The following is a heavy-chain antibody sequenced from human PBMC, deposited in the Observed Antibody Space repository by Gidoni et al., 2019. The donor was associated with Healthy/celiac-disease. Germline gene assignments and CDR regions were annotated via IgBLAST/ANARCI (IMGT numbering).Heavy chain of an antibody. Sequence: QVQLVESGGGVVQPGRSLRLSCAASGFTFSSYGMHWVRQAPGKGLEWVAVIWYDGSNKYYADSVKGRFTISRDNSKNTLYLQMNSLRAEDTAVYYCARDCGGNGYSSSDPYGMDVWGQGTTVTVSS. CDR2: IWYDGSNK. V-gene: IGHV3-33*08. CDR1: GFTFSSYG. D-gene: IGHD6-6*01. J-gene: IGHJ6*02. CDR3: ARDCGGNGYSSSDPYGMDV.